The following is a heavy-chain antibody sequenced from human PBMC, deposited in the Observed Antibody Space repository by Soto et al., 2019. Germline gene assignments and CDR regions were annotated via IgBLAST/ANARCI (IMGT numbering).Heavy chain of an antibody. CDR2: MRDTGRT. V-gene: IGHV3-53*01. Sequence: PGGSLRLSCAVSGFTVDSNYMSWVRQAPGKGLEWVAVMRDTGRTNYADFVEGRFTISRGDSKNMVFLQMNSLRAGDTAVYYCARDDYGLDVWGQGTTVTVSS. CDR3: ARDDYGLDV. J-gene: IGHJ6*02. CDR1: GFTVDSNY.